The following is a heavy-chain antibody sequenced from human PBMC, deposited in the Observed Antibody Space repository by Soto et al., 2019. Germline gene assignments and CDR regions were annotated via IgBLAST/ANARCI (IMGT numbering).Heavy chain of an antibody. V-gene: IGHV4-59*01. CDR3: ARGSPELERRMDV. CDR2: IYYSGST. D-gene: IGHD1-1*01. J-gene: IGHJ6*02. Sequence: QVQLQESGPGLVKPSETLSLTCTVSGGSISSYYWSWIRQPPGKGLEWIGYIYYSGSTNYNPSLKSRVTISVDTSKNQFSLKLSSVTAADTAVYYCARGSPELERRMDVWGQGTTVTVSS. CDR1: GGSISSYY.